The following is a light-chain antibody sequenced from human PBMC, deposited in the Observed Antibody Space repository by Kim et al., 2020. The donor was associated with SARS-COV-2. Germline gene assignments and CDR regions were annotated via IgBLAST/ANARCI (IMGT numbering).Light chain of an antibody. CDR1: RNINYD. CDR2: GAS. Sequence: SAAVGDRVTSTCRASRNINYDLAWYEQKPGKPPNLLIYGASTLQSGVPSRFSGSGAGTDFTLIIDNLQPEDVATYYCQVYDDVPYTFGQGTKLEI. J-gene: IGKJ2*01. V-gene: IGKV1-27*01. CDR3: QVYDDVPYT.